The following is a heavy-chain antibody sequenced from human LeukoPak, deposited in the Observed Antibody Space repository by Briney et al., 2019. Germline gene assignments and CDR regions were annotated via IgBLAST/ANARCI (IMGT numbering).Heavy chain of an antibody. V-gene: IGHV4-39*01. CDR3: ARQVVAELDY. CDR2: IYYSGST. D-gene: IGHD2-15*01. Sequence: GSLRLSCAASGFTFSNYAMSWARQPPGKGLEWIGSIYYSGSTYYNPSLKSRVTISVDTSKDQFSLKLSSVTAADTAVYYCARQVVAELDYWGQGTLVTVSS. CDR1: GFTFSNYA. J-gene: IGHJ4*02.